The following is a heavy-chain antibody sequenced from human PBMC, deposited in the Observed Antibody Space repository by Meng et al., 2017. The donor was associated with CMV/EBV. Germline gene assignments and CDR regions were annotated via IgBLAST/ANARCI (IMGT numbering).Heavy chain of an antibody. CDR3: ARDLERTYYYDSSGYSFFDY. CDR2: ISSSSSYI. V-gene: IGHV3-21*01. CDR1: GFPLSSYS. J-gene: IGHJ4*02. Sequence: EVQLVESGGGLVKPGGSLRLSCAASGFPLSSYSMNWVRQAPGKGLEWVSSISSSSSYIYYADSVKGRFTISRDNAKNSLYLQMNSLRAEDTAVYYCARDLERTYYYDSSGYSFFDYWGQGTLVTVSS. D-gene: IGHD3-22*01.